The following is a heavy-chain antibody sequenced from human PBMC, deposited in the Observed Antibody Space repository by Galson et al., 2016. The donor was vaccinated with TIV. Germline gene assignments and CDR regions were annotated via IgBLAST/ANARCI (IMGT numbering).Heavy chain of an antibody. D-gene: IGHD2-2*01. CDR3: ARFYQFYFFDY. CDR2: IGYDGSDI. CDR1: GFTSGSYG. V-gene: IGHV3-30*12. Sequence: SLRLSCATSGFTSGSYGMHWVRQATGKGLEWVAVIGYDGSDINYVDSVKGRFTISRDNATNTLYLQINSPRAAHTAVYHCARFYQFYFFDYWGQGTLVTVPS. J-gene: IGHJ4*02.